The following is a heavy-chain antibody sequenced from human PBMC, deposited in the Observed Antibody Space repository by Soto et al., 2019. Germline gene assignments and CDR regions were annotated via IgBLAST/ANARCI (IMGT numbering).Heavy chain of an antibody. J-gene: IGHJ5*02. CDR2: IYHSGST. CDR1: GGSISSGGYS. V-gene: IGHV4-30-2*01. CDR3: ARHPFLDYSNADRENWFDP. Sequence: SETLSLTCAVSGGSISSGGYSWSWIRQPPGKGLEWIGYIYHSGSTYYSPSFQGHVTISADKSISTAYLQWSSLKASDTAMYYCARHPFLDYSNADRENWFDPWGQGTLVTVSS. D-gene: IGHD4-4*01.